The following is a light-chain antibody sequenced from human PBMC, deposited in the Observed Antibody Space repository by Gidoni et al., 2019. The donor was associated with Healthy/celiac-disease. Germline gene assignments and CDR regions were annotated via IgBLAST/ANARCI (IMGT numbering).Light chain of an antibody. CDR2: GAS. J-gene: IGKJ1*01. CDR3: QHYGSSPLT. CDR1: QSVSSSY. Sequence: EIVLPQSPGTLSLSPGERATLSCRASQSVSSSYLAWYQQKPGQAPRLLIYGASSRATGIPDRFSGSGSGTDFTLTISRLEPEDVAVYYCQHYGSSPLTFGQGTKVEIK. V-gene: IGKV3-20*01.